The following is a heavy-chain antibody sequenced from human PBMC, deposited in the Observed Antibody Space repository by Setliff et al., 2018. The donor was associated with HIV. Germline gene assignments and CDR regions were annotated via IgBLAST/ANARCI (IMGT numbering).Heavy chain of an antibody. CDR2: INPSGGST. V-gene: IGHV1-46*01. D-gene: IGHD2-15*01. CDR1: GYTFTSYY. Sequence: ASVKVSCKASGYTFTSYYMHWVRQAPGQGLEWMGIINPSGGSTSYAQKFQGRVTMTRDTSTSTVYMELSSLRSEDTAVYYCARDRQVVVVAATGYYYYYMDVWGKGTTVSVSS. J-gene: IGHJ6*03. CDR3: ARDRQVVVVAATGYYYYYMDV.